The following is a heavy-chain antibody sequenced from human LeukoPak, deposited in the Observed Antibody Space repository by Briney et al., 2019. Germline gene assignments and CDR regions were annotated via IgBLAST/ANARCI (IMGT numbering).Heavy chain of an antibody. Sequence: GGSLRLSCVASGFTVSSTYMTWVRQAPGKGLEWVSVLYNGGGPHYADSVRGRFTISRDNSKSTLYLQMNNLKTEDTAVYYCATSSGWYEQFDYWGQGTLVTVSS. CDR2: LYNGGGP. V-gene: IGHV3-53*01. D-gene: IGHD6-19*01. CDR3: ATSSGWYEQFDY. J-gene: IGHJ4*02. CDR1: GFTVSSTY.